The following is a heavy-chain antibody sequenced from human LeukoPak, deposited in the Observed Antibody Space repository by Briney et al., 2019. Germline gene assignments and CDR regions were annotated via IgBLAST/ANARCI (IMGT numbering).Heavy chain of an antibody. V-gene: IGHV1-46*01. D-gene: IGHD1-26*01. J-gene: IGHJ3*02. CDR2: INPSGGST. CDR1: GYTFTSYY. Sequence: ASVKVSCKASGYTFTSYYMHWVRQAPGQGLKWMGIINPSGGSTNYTQKFQGRVTMTRDMSTSTVYMELSSLRSEDTAVYYCARGAWGIVGASRALRGAFDIWGQGTMVTVSS. CDR3: ARGAWGIVGASRALRGAFDI.